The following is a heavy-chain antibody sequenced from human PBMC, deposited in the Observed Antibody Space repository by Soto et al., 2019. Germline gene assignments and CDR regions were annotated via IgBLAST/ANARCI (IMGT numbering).Heavy chain of an antibody. D-gene: IGHD2-8*01. J-gene: IGHJ5*02. V-gene: IGHV4-39*01. CDR2: SYYSGTT. CDR3: TRLYNGNDNYYDP. Sequence: PSGSMALTSRVDGSCIRDESCYRSSLCQPPGKGLEWIGSSYYSGTTYFNPSLKSRASISVDTSKNEFSLSLSSVTAADTAVYYRTRLYNGNDNYYDPWGPGVLV. CDR1: GSCIRDESCY.